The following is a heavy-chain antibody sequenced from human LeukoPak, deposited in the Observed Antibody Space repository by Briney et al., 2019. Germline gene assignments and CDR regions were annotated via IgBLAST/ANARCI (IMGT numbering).Heavy chain of an antibody. J-gene: IGHJ4*02. V-gene: IGHV3-7*01. CDR2: IMQDGSEK. CDR1: GFTFSDYW. CDR3: AREGRGGFDS. D-gene: IGHD3-10*01. Sequence: PGGSLRLSCVASGFTFSDYWMSWVRQAPGKGLEWVANIMQDGSEKEFVDSVKGRFTISRDNAKNSLYLQMNSLRADDTAVYYCAREGRGGFDSWGQGTLVTVSS.